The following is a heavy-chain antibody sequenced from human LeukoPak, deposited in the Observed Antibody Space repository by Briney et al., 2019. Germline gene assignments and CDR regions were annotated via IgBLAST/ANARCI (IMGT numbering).Heavy chain of an antibody. J-gene: IGHJ6*02. CDR2: ISSTGGST. V-gene: IGHV3-23*01. D-gene: IGHD6-19*01. CDR3: AKDSEGWVPLDV. CDR1: GFTFSTYA. Sequence: GGSLRLSCAASGFTFSTYAMNWVRQTPGKGLEWVSTISSTGGSTYYGDSVKGRFTISRDNSKNTLYLQMNSLRAEDTAVYYCAKDSEGWVPLDVWGQGTTVTVSS.